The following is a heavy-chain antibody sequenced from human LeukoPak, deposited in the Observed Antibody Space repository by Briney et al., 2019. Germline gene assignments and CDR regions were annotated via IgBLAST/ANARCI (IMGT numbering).Heavy chain of an antibody. V-gene: IGHV3-48*04. Sequence: GGSLRLSCAASGFTFDDYGMSWVRQAPGKGLEWVSYISSDTNTIYYADSVKGRFTISRDNAKNSLYLQMNSLRAEDTAVYYCAELGITMIGGVWGKGTTVTISS. J-gene: IGHJ6*04. D-gene: IGHD3-10*02. CDR1: GFTFDDYG. CDR3: AELGITMIGGV. CDR2: ISSDTNTI.